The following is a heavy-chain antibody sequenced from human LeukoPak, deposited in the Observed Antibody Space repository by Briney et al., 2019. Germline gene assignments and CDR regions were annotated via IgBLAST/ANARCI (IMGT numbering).Heavy chain of an antibody. CDR1: GFTFSSYS. D-gene: IGHD3-22*01. J-gene: IGHJ4*02. V-gene: IGHV3-21*04. Sequence: GGSLRLSCAASGFTFSSYSMNWVRQAPGKGLEWVSSISSSSSYIYYADSVKGRFTISRDNAKNSLSLQMNSLRAEDTAVYFCARYYYDSSGYYYFDYWGQGTLVTVSS. CDR2: ISSSSSYI. CDR3: ARYYYDSSGYYYFDY.